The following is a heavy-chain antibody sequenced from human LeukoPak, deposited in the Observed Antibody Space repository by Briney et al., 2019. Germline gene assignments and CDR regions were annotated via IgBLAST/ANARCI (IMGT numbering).Heavy chain of an antibody. D-gene: IGHD1-7*01. CDR1: GFTFSSYA. V-gene: IGHV3-23*01. J-gene: IGHJ4*02. CDR2: ISGSGGST. CDR3: AKDPNWNYSGYYFDY. Sequence: PGGSLRLSCAVSGFTFSSYAMSWVRQAPGKGLEWVSAISGSGGSTYYADSVKGRFTISRDNSKNTLYLQMNSLRAEDTAVYYCAKDPNWNYSGYYFDYWGQGTLVTVSS.